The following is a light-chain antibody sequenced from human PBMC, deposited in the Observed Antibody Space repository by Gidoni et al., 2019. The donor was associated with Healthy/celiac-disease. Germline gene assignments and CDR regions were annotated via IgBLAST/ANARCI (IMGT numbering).Light chain of an antibody. Sequence: QSVLTQPPSVSGAPGQRVTISCTGSSSNIGAGYDVHWYQQLPGTAPKLLIYGNCNRPSGVPDRFSGSKSGTSASLAITGLQAEDEADYYCQSYDSSLSGSYVFGGGTKLTVL. CDR1: SSNIGAGYD. CDR3: QSYDSSLSGSYV. V-gene: IGLV1-40*01. CDR2: GNC. J-gene: IGLJ2*01.